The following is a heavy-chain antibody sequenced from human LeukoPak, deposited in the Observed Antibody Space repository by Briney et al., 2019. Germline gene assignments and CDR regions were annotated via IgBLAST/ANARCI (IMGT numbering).Heavy chain of an antibody. CDR1: ELPFRNHY. CDR3: VRDAARGPYTAFDL. Sequence: GGPQGLPCPASELPFRNHYWDGAPRPPGRGREGIGGIRNKANRYTTEYAPSVKGRFTVSRDDSTNSLYRQMNSLKTEDTAMYFCVRDAARGPYTAFDLWGQGTMVTVSS. J-gene: IGHJ3*01. CDR2: IRNKANRYTT. D-gene: IGHD2-2*02. V-gene: IGHV3-72*01.